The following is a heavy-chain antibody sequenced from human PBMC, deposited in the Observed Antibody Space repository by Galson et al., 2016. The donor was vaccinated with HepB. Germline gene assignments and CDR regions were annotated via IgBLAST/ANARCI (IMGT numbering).Heavy chain of an antibody. CDR1: NYPFTTYG. V-gene: IGHV1-18*01. Sequence: SVKVSCKASNYPFTTYGISWVRQAPGQGLEWMGWISTYNGNTDYAQKFQGRVTMTTDTSTSTAYMELRSLRSDDTAVYYCARELAGEVEDYWGQGTLVTVSS. D-gene: IGHD3-16*01. J-gene: IGHJ4*02. CDR3: ARELAGEVEDY. CDR2: ISTYNGNT.